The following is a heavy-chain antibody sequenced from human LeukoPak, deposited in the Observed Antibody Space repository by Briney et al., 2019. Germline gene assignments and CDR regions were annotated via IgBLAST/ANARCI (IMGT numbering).Heavy chain of an antibody. V-gene: IGHV4-39*01. J-gene: IGHJ4*02. CDR1: GGSISSSSYY. CDR3: AVTISHSSPRLDY. D-gene: IGHD6-13*01. Sequence: PSETLSLTCTVSGGSISSSSYYWDWIRQPPGKGLEWIGSIYYSGSTYYNPSLKSRVTISVDTSKNQFSLKLSSVTAADTAVYYCAVTISHSSPRLDYWGQGTLVTVSS. CDR2: IYYSGST.